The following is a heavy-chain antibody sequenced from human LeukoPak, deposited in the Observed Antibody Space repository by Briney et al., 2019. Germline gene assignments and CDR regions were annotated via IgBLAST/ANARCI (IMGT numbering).Heavy chain of an antibody. CDR1: GFTFSSYG. V-gene: IGHV3-30*18. J-gene: IGHJ4*02. Sequence: WGSLRLSCAASGFTFSSYGMHWVRQAPGKGLEWVAVISYDGSNKYYADSVKGRFTISRDNSKNTLYLQMNSLRAEDTAVYYCAKAGVDSSGYYALDYWGQGTLVTVSS. CDR2: ISYDGSNK. D-gene: IGHD3-22*01. CDR3: AKAGVDSSGYYALDY.